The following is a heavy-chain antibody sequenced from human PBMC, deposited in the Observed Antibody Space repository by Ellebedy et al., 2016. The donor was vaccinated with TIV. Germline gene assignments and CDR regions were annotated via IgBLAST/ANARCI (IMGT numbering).Heavy chain of an antibody. V-gene: IGHV4-4*02. CDR1: GGSISSSNW. CDR3: AREGRDTAMGLDY. CDR2: IYHSGST. D-gene: IGHD5-18*01. Sequence: MPSETLSLTCAVSGGSISSSNWWSWVRQPPGKGMEWIGEIYHSGSTNYNPSLKRRVTISVDTSKNQFSLKLSSVTAADTALYFCAREGRDTAMGLDYWGQGTLVTVSS. J-gene: IGHJ4*02.